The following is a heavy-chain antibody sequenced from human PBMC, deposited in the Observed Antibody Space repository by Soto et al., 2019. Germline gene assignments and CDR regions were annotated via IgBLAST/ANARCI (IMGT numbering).Heavy chain of an antibody. V-gene: IGHV4-34*01. J-gene: IGHJ6*02. CDR3: ARTPTVANFYYYYGMDV. D-gene: IGHD4-17*01. CDR1: GGSFSGYY. Sequence: LSLTCAVYGGSFSGYYWSWIRQPPGKGLEWIGEINHSGSTNYNPSLKGRVTISVDTSKNQFALKLSYVTAADTAVYYCARTPTVANFYYYYGMDVWGQGTTVTVSS. CDR2: INHSGST.